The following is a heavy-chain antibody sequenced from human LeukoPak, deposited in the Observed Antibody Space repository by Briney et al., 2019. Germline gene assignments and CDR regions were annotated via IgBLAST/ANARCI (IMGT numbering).Heavy chain of an antibody. J-gene: IGHJ5*02. CDR1: GGSFSGYY. D-gene: IGHD2-2*01. CDR3: ARGRRTLALNWFDP. CDR2: VNHSGST. Sequence: SETLSLTCAVYGGSFSGYYWSRIRQPPGKGLEWIGEVNHSGSTNYNPSLKSRVTISVDTSKNQFSLKLSSVTAADTAVYYCARGRRTLALNWFDPWGQGTLVTVSS. V-gene: IGHV4-34*01.